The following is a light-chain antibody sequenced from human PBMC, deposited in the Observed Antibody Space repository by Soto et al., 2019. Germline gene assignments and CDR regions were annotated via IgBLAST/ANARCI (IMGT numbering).Light chain of an antibody. Sequence: IVRTQSRGPLSVSPVAGVTLSCRASQSVSSNLAWYQQKPGQAPRLLIYGASSRATGIPDRFSGSGSGTDFTLTISRLEPEDFAVYYCQQYGSSPRTFGQGTKVDIK. V-gene: IGKV3-20*01. CDR2: GAS. CDR3: QQYGSSPRT. CDR1: QSVSSN. J-gene: IGKJ1*01.